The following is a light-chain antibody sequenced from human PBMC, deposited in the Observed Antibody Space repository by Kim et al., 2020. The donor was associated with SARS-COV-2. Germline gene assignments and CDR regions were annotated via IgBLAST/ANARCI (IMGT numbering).Light chain of an antibody. J-gene: IGLJ2*01. CDR2: EGS. V-gene: IGLV2-14*02. CDR1: SSDVGSYNL. Sequence: LTQPASVSGSPGQSITISCTGTSSDVGSYNLVSWYQQHPGKAPKLMIYEGSKRPSGVPDRFSGSKSGTSASLAISGLRSEDEADYYCAAWDDSLSGVVFGGGTQLTVL. CDR3: AAWDDSLSGVV.